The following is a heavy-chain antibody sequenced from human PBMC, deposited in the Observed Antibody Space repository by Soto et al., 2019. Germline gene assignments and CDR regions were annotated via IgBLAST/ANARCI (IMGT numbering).Heavy chain of an antibody. Sequence: GASVKVSFKASGYTFNSYGISWVRQAPGQGLEWMGWISAYNGNTNYAQKVQGRVTMTTDTSTSTAYMELRSLRSDDTAVYYCARDLEYQPQYPWGQGTLVTVSS. J-gene: IGHJ5*02. CDR3: ARDLEYQPQYP. CDR1: GYTFNSYG. V-gene: IGHV1-18*04. CDR2: ISAYNGNT. D-gene: IGHD2-2*01.